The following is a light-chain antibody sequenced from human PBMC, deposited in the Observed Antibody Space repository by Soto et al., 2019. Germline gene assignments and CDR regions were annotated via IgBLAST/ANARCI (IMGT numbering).Light chain of an antibody. Sequence: IVLTQSPGILSLSPGEKATLSCRASHGVNSFYLAWYRQKPGQAPSLLIYAASSRAAGIPDRFSGSGSGTDFTLTISSLEPEDCAVYYCQQYGQSPMTFGQGTRVEIK. CDR2: AAS. V-gene: IGKV3-20*01. J-gene: IGKJ1*01. CDR1: HGVNSFY. CDR3: QQYGQSPMT.